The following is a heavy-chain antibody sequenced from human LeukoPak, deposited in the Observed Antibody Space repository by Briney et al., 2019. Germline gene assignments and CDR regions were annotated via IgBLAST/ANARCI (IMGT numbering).Heavy chain of an antibody. V-gene: IGHV3-7*03. Sequence: PGGSLRLSCEAFGFTLSNYWMAWVRQGPGKGLEWVANIRQDGRDKGHADSVKGRFTISRDNAKNSLYLQMNSLGAEDTAVYYCAKGVTPTTPGYSSSWYVATGFDYWGQGTLVTVSS. D-gene: IGHD6-13*01. CDR1: GFTLSNYW. CDR2: IRQDGRDK. J-gene: IGHJ4*02. CDR3: AKGVTPTTPGYSSSWYVATGFDY.